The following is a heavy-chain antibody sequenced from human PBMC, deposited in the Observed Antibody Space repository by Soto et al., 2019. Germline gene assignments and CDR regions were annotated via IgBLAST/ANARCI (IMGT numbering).Heavy chain of an antibody. J-gene: IGHJ4*02. CDR2: IIPIFGTA. Sequence: SVKVSCKASGGTFSSYAISWVRQAPGQGLEWMGGIIPIFGTANYAQKFQGRVTITADESTSTAYMELSSLRSEDTAVYYCARGGDGYNVVESLQYYFDYWGQGTLVTVSS. D-gene: IGHD5-12*01. V-gene: IGHV1-69*13. CDR1: GGTFSSYA. CDR3: ARGGDGYNVVESLQYYFDY.